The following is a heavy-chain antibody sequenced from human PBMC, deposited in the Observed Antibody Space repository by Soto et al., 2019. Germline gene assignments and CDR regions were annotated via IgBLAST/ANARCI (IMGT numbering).Heavy chain of an antibody. V-gene: IGHV3-21*01. Sequence: EVQLVESGGGLVKPGGSLRLSCAASGFTFSSYSMNWVRQAPGKGLEWVSSISSSSSYIYYADSVKGRFTISRDNAKNSLYLQMNSLRAEDTAVYYCASVYCSGGSCYGDYWGQGTLVTVSS. J-gene: IGHJ4*02. D-gene: IGHD2-15*01. CDR2: ISSSSSYI. CDR1: GFTFSSYS. CDR3: ASVYCSGGSCYGDY.